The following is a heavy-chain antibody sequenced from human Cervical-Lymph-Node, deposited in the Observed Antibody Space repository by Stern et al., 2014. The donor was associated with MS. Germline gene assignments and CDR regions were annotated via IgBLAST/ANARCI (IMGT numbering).Heavy chain of an antibody. D-gene: IGHD1-26*01. CDR3: AKGGSGSYLD. V-gene: IGHV3-30*04. Sequence: QVQLVHSGGGVVQPGRSLRLSCAASGFVFRRYALHWVRQAPGKGLEWVALISYDGRYKYYTDSVKGRFTVSRDNSNNTVDLEMNSLRLEDTAVYYCAKGGSGSYLDWGQGSLVTVSS. CDR2: ISYDGRYK. CDR1: GFVFRRYA. J-gene: IGHJ4*02.